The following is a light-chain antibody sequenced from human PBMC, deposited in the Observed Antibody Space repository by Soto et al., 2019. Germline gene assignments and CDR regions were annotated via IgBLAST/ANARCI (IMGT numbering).Light chain of an antibody. Sequence: EIVLTQSPGTLSLSPGERATLSCRASQSISYNYLAWYQQRPGQAPRLLVSTASHRPAGIPDRFSGSGSGTDFTLIIIRLEPEDFAVYYCQQYGSSPQTFGQGTKVDIK. CDR3: QQYGSSPQT. J-gene: IGKJ1*01. CDR1: QSISYNY. V-gene: IGKV3-20*01. CDR2: TAS.